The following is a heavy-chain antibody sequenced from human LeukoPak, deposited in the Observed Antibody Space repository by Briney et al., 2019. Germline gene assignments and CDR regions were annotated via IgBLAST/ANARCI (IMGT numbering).Heavy chain of an antibody. V-gene: IGHV3-48*03. CDR3: ARDSVGDLLDY. D-gene: IGHD4-17*01. Sequence: GGSLRLSCAGSGFPFSSYEMNWLRQAPGKGLEWVSHIDSSGITIYYGDSVKGRFTISRDNAKNSIYLQMDSLRVEDTALYYCARDSVGDLLDYWGQGTPVTVSS. CDR2: IDSSGITI. J-gene: IGHJ4*02. CDR1: GFPFSSYE.